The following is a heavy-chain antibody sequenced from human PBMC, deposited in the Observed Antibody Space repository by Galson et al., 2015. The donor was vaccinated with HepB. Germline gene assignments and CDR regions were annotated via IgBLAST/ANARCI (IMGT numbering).Heavy chain of an antibody. CDR1: GFTFSSYA. CDR2: ISGSGGST. CDR3: AKGRGWIQLWGDAFDI. J-gene: IGHJ3*02. V-gene: IGHV3-23*01. Sequence: CAASGFTFSSYAMSWVRQAPGKGLEWVSAISGSGGSTYYADSVKGRFTISRDNSKNTLYLQMNSLRAEDTAVYYCAKGRGWIQLWGDAFDIWGQGTMVTVSS. D-gene: IGHD5-18*01.